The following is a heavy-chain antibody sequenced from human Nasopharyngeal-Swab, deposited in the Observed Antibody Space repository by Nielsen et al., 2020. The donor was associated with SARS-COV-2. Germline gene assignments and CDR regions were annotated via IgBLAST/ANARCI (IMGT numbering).Heavy chain of an antibody. D-gene: IGHD6-6*01. V-gene: IGHV3-30-3*01. CDR3: ARGSSSYYFGY. J-gene: IGHJ4*02. CDR2: ISYDGSNK. Sequence: GESLKISCAASGFTFSSYAMHWVRQAPGKGLEWVAVISYDGSNKYYADSVKGRFTISRDNSKNTLYLQMNSLRAEDTAVYYCARGSSSYYFGYWGQGTLVTVSS. CDR1: GFTFSSYA.